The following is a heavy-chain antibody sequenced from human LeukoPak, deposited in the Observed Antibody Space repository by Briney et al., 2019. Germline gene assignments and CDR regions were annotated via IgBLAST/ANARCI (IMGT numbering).Heavy chain of an antibody. D-gene: IGHD4-17*01. CDR1: GFTFSSYA. CDR3: ARVKTTVTRVPNY. Sequence: PGGSLRLSCAASGFTFSSYAMHWVRQAPGKGLEWVAVISYDGSNKYYADSVKGRFTISRDNSKNTLYLQMNSLRAEDTAVYYCARVKTTVTRVPNYWGQGTLVTVSS. J-gene: IGHJ4*02. CDR2: ISYDGSNK. V-gene: IGHV3-30*04.